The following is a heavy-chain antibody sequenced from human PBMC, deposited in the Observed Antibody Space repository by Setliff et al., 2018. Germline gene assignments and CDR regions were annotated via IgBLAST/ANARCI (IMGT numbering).Heavy chain of an antibody. V-gene: IGHV4-61*02. J-gene: IGHJ5*02. CDR3: ARILGYCSGGSCYVPS. D-gene: IGHD2-15*01. CDR2: IYTSGST. CDR1: GGSISSGSYY. Sequence: SETLSLTCTVSGGSISSGSYYWSWIRQPAGKGLEWIGRIYTSGSTNYNPSLKSRVTISVDTSKNQFSLKLSSVTAADTAVYYCARILGYCSGGSCYVPSWGQGTLVTVSS.